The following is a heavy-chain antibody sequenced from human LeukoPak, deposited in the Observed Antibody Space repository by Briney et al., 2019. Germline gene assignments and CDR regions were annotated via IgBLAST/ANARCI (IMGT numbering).Heavy chain of an antibody. J-gene: IGHJ4*02. CDR1: GFNFGDYA. V-gene: IGHV3-49*04. CDR2: IRSRLYGGAA. D-gene: IGHD4/OR15-4a*01. CDR3: SRGLTESGAKYYSDH. Sequence: GGSLRLSCTGSGFNFGDYAMSWVRQAPGKGLEWVGLIRSRLYGGAAEYGASVNGRFTVSRDDSQRIAYLQMNSLKTDDTAVYYCSRGLTESGAKYYSDHWGQGTLVNVSS.